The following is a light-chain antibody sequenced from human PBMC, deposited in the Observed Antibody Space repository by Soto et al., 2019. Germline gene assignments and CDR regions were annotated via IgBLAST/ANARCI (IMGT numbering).Light chain of an antibody. V-gene: IGKV3-11*01. J-gene: IGKJ1*01. CDR1: QSVSSTY. CDR3: QQRDSWWT. CDR2: GAS. Sequence: EIVLTQSPGTLSLSPGERATLSCRASQSVSSTYLAWYQQNPGQAPRLLIYGASNRATGVAARFSGSGSGTDFTLTISSLEPEDSAVYYCQQRDSWWTFGQGTKVDIK.